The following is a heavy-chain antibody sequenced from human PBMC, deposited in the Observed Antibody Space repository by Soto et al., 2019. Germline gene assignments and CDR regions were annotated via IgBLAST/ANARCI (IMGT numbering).Heavy chain of an antibody. D-gene: IGHD2-15*01. CDR2: IYYSGST. CDR3: ARDRYCSGGSCSNDAFDF. Sequence: SETLSLTCTVSGGSVSSGSYYWSWIRQPPGKGLEWIGYIYYSGSTNYNPSLKSRVTISVDTSKNQFSLKLSSVTAADTAVYYCARDRYCSGGSCSNDAFDFWGQGTMVTVSS. V-gene: IGHV4-61*01. CDR1: GGSVSSGSYY. J-gene: IGHJ3*01.